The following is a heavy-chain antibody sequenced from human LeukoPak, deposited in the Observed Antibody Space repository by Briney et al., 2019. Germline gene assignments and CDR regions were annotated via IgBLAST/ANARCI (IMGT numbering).Heavy chain of an antibody. Sequence: PGGSLRLSCAASGFTFSSSAMTWVRQARGKGLEWVSGLSDSGDSTYYADSVKGRFTISRDNSKNTLYLQMNSLRAEDTAVYYCAKDGGLWVSAHWGDSWGRGTLVTVSS. CDR3: AKDGGLWVSAHWGDS. CDR2: LSDSGDST. J-gene: IGHJ4*02. V-gene: IGHV3-23*01. CDR1: GFTFSSSA. D-gene: IGHD7-27*01.